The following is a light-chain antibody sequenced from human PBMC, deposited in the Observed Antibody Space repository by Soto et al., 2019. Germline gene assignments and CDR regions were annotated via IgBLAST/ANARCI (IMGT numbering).Light chain of an antibody. J-gene: IGKJ1*01. CDR3: LQYRSFPWT. Sequence: DIQVTQSPSSLSASVGDKVTITCRASQDIKYDLGWYQQKPGTAPKRLIYSASSLQSGVPSRFSGSGSETEFTLTISSLQPEDFATYYCLQYRSFPWTCGQGTKVEIK. CDR2: SAS. CDR1: QDIKYD. V-gene: IGKV1-17*01.